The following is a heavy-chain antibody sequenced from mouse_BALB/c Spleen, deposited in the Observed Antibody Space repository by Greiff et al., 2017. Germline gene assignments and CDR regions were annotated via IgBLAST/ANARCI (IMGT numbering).Heavy chain of an antibody. CDR1: GFAFSSYD. V-gene: IGHV5-12-1*01. D-gene: IGHD1-1*01. CDR3: ARNYGSPYFDY. J-gene: IGHJ2*01. CDR2: ISSGGGST. Sequence: EVQVVESGGGLVKPGGSLKLSCAASGFAFSSYDMSWVRQTPEKRLEWVAYISSGGGSTYYPDTVKGRFTISRDNAKNTLYLQMSGLKSEDTAMYYCARNYGSPYFDYWGQGTTLTVSS.